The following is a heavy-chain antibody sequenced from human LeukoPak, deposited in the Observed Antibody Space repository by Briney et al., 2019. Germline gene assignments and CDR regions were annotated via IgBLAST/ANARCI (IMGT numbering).Heavy chain of an antibody. CDR2: INPSGGST. J-gene: IGHJ3*02. V-gene: IGHV1-46*01. CDR3: AREYRVGATSFLVFDI. CDR1: GYPFTTYY. D-gene: IGHD1-26*01. Sequence: ASVKVSCKASGYPFTTYYIHWVRQAPGQGLEWMGIINPSGGSTRYAQKFQDRVTITADRTTNTVFLEMNRLMSGDTAVYYCAREYRVGATSFLVFDIWGQGTMVTVSS.